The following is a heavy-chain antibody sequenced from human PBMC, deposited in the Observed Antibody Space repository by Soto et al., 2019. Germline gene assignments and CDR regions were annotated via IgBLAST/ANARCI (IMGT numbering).Heavy chain of an antibody. CDR2: IYPGDSDT. Sequence: LKISCKGSGYSFTSYWIGWVRQMPGKGLEWMGIIYPGDSDTRYSPSFQGQVTISADKSISTAYLQWSSLKASDTAMYYCAARDDSSGYYLGTFDIWGQGTMVTVSS. V-gene: IGHV5-51*01. D-gene: IGHD3-22*01. CDR3: AARDDSSGYYLGTFDI. CDR1: GYSFTSYW. J-gene: IGHJ3*02.